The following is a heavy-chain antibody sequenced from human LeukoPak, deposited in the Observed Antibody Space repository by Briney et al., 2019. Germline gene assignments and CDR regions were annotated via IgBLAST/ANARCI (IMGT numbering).Heavy chain of an antibody. Sequence: GGSLRLSCVVSGIPFSDYYMNWIRQAPGKGLEWISYISSSSSYTDYADSVKGRFTISRDNAKSALYLQMTSLRLEDTAVDYCAAGTAADFWGQGTLVTVSS. CDR1: GIPFSDYY. D-gene: IGHD6-13*01. CDR3: AAGTAADF. V-gene: IGHV3-11*03. CDR2: ISSSSSYT. J-gene: IGHJ4*02.